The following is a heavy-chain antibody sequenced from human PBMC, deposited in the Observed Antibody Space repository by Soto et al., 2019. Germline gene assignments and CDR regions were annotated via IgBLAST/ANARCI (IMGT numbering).Heavy chain of an antibody. J-gene: IGHJ4*02. Sequence: GASVKVSCKASGFTLTSSAVRWVRQARGQRLEWIGWIVVGSGNTNYAQKFQERVTITRDMSTSTAYMELSSLRSEDTAVYYCAAAGAVAGTGAGFDYWGQGTLVTVPQ. CDR1: GFTLTSSA. CDR3: AAAGAVAGTGAGFDY. V-gene: IGHV1-58*01. D-gene: IGHD6-19*01. CDR2: IVVGSGNT.